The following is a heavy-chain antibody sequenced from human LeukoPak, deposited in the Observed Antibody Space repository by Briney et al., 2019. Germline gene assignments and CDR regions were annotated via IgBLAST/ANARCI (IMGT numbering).Heavy chain of an antibody. Sequence: SQTLSLTCTVSGGSISSGDYYWSWIRQPPGKGLVWFGYIYYSGRSYSNPSLTSRFTISVDTSRNQFSLKLSSVTAADTAVYYCARDRSVAALWGHMGLDYWGQGTLVTVSS. D-gene: IGHD6-19*01. J-gene: IGHJ4*02. CDR3: ARDRSVAALWGHMGLDY. V-gene: IGHV4-30-4*08. CDR2: IYYSGRS. CDR1: GGSISSGDYY.